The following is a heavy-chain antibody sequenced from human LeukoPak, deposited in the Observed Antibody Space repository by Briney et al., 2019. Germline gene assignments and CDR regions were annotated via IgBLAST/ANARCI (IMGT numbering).Heavy chain of an antibody. J-gene: IGHJ6*03. D-gene: IGHD4-23*01. CDR3: ARDETGWVRRWVGYYYYYYYMDV. CDR1: GFTFSSYS. V-gene: IGHV3-21*01. CDR2: ISSSSSYI. Sequence: PGGSLRLSCAASGFTFSSYSMNWVRQAPGKGLEWVSSISSSSSYIYYADSVKGRFTISRDNAKNSLYLQMNSLRAEDTAVYYCARDETGWVRRWVGYYYYYYYMDVWGKGTTVTVSS.